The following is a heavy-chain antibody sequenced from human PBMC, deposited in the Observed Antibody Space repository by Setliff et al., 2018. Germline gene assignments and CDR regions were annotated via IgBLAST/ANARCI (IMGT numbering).Heavy chain of an antibody. CDR3: AREPYDYTWGSYRSPYFDH. Sequence: ASVKVSCKASGYTFVGYYLHWVRQAPGQGLEWMGWINPKTGGTNYAQKFQGRVTMTRDASINTAFMHLSSLKSDDMAVYYCAREPYDYTWGSYRSPYFDHWSQGALVTVS. CDR2: INPKTGGT. J-gene: IGHJ4*02. V-gene: IGHV1-2*02. D-gene: IGHD3-16*02. CDR1: GYTFVGYY.